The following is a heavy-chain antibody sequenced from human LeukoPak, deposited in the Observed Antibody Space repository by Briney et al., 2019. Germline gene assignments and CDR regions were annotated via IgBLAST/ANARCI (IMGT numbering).Heavy chain of an antibody. Sequence: TSETLSLTCTVSGGSISSSSYYWGWIRQPPGMGLEWTGSIYYSGSTYYNPSLKRRVTISVDTSKNQFSLKLSSVTAADTAVYYCARRRIVVVAATPGHNWTDPWGQGTLVTVSS. J-gene: IGHJ5*02. V-gene: IGHV4-39*01. CDR3: ARRRIVVVAATPGHNWTDP. CDR2: IYYSGST. D-gene: IGHD2-15*01. CDR1: GGSISSSSYY.